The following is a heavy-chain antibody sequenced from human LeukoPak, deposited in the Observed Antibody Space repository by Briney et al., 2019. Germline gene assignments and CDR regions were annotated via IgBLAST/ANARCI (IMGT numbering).Heavy chain of an antibody. Sequence: PGGSLRLSCAASGFTFSSYAMSWVRQAPGKGLEWVSAISGSDGSTYYADSVKGRFTISRDNSKNTLYLQMNSLRAEDTAVYYCAKGLYSSSWGTFDYWGQGTLVTVSS. D-gene: IGHD6-13*01. CDR2: ISGSDGST. V-gene: IGHV3-23*01. CDR3: AKGLYSSSWGTFDY. CDR1: GFTFSSYA. J-gene: IGHJ4*02.